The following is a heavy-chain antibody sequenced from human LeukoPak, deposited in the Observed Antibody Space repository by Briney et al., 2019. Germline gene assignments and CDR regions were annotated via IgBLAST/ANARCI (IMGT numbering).Heavy chain of an antibody. CDR2: IFHTGST. Sequence: PSETLSLTCAVFGDSISSSHWWTWVRQSPGKGLEWIGEIFHTGSTDYNPSPKSRVTIAVDKSENQFSLKLRSVTAADTAVYYCARDSTVRSWYFDLWSRGTLVTVSS. J-gene: IGHJ2*01. CDR3: ARDSTVRSWYFDL. D-gene: IGHD4-17*01. V-gene: IGHV4-4*02. CDR1: GDSISSSHW.